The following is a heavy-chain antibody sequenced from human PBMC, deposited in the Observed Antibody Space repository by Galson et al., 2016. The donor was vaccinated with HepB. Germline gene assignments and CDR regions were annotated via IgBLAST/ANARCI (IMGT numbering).Heavy chain of an antibody. Sequence: SLRLSCAASGFTFSNYWMNWVRQAPGKGLEWVGRIRSKGNNYATDYTASVRGRFTISRDDSNNTAYLQMNSLKAEDTAVYYCTRVGPPGYWGQGTLVTISS. CDR1: GFTFSNYW. CDR3: TRVGPPGY. V-gene: IGHV3-73*01. CDR2: IRSKGNNYAT. D-gene: IGHD1-26*01. J-gene: IGHJ4*02.